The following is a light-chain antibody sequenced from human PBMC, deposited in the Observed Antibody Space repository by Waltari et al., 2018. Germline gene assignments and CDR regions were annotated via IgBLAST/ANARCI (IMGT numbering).Light chain of an antibody. CDR2: EVR. J-gene: IGLJ3*02. CDR3: CAYAGSTTLL. V-gene: IGLV2-23*02. CDR1: SRDIGNFTL. Sequence: QSALTPPAPVSGSPGQSITIPYPGTSRDIGNFTLVFWYQQHPAKAPKLTIYEVRKRPSGVSGRFSGSKSGYTASLTISGLQAEDEATYYCCAYAGSTTLLCGGGTKLTVL.